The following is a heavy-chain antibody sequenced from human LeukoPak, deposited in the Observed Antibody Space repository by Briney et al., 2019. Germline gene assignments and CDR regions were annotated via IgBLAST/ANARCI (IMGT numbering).Heavy chain of an antibody. CDR2: IYYIGST. Sequence: PSETLSLTCTVSGGSISSSSNYWGWIRQPPGKGLEWIGSIYYIGSTYYNPSLKSRVTISVDTSKNQFSLKLSSVTAADTAVYYCARKADYDILTGWGDYYGMDVWGQGTTVTVSS. D-gene: IGHD3-9*01. V-gene: IGHV4-39*07. CDR3: ARKADYDILTGWGDYYGMDV. J-gene: IGHJ6*02. CDR1: GGSISSSSNY.